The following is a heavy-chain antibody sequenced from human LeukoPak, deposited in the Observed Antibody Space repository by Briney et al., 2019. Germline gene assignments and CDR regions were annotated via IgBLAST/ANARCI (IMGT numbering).Heavy chain of an antibody. J-gene: IGHJ4*02. CDR2: INPNSGGT. D-gene: IGHD3-16*02. V-gene: IGHV1-2*02. CDR1: GYTFTGYY. CDR3: ARGSPGPRSYYDYVWGSYRKTPHFDY. Sequence: ASVKVSCKASGYTFTGYYMHWVRQAPGQGLEWMGWINPNSGGTNYAQKFQGRVTMTRNTSISTAYMELSSLRSEDTAVYYCARGSPGPRSYYDYVWGSYRKTPHFDYWGQGTLVTVSS.